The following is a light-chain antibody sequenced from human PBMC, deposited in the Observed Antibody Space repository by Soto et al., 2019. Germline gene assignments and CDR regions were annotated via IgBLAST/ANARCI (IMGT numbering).Light chain of an antibody. Sequence: QSVLTQPPSVSGAPGQRVTISCTGSSSNIGAGYDVHWYQQLPGTAPKLLIYGNSNRPSGVPDRFSGSKSGTSASLAITGLQAEDEADYCCQSYDSSRSYVFGTGTKLTVL. CDR2: GNS. J-gene: IGLJ1*01. CDR3: QSYDSSRSYV. V-gene: IGLV1-40*01. CDR1: SSNIGAGYD.